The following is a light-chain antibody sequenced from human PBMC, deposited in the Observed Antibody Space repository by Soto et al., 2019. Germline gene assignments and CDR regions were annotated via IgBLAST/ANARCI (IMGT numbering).Light chain of an antibody. CDR1: QSVTRY. CDR2: DAS. J-gene: IGKJ5*01. Sequence: EIVSTQSADTLSLSTGERASLSCRASQSVTRYLAGYQQRPGQTPRLLIYDASNRATGIPARFSGTGSETDFTLTISGLQSEDSAVYFCQQYNNWPFSFGQGTRLEIK. CDR3: QQYNNWPFS. V-gene: IGKV3-11*01.